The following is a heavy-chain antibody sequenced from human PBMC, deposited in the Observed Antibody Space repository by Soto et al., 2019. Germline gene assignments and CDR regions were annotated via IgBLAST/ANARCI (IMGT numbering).Heavy chain of an antibody. D-gene: IGHD1-1*01. V-gene: IGHV3-30*18. Sequence: GGSLRLSCAASGFTFSGYGMHWVRQAPGKGLEWVAVISFDGNNKYYADSVKGRFTISRDNSKNTLFLQMNSLRAEDTAVYYCAKGGRGTYYYYYTMDVWGQGTTVIVSS. CDR3: AKGGRGTYYYYYTMDV. CDR1: GFTFSGYG. CDR2: ISFDGNNK. J-gene: IGHJ6*02.